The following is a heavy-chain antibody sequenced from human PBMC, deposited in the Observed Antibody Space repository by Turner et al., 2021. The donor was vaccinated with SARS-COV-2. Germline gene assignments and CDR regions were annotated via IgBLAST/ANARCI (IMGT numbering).Heavy chain of an antibody. V-gene: IGHV3-66*01. Sequence: VQPGESGGGVVQPGRSLRLPCAASGFTVTSNYMSWVRQAPGKGLEWVSVICSGSSTYDADSVKGRFTISRDNSKNTLYLQMNSLRAEDTAVYYCARMGASRQQLVHGYFDYWGQGTLVTVSS. D-gene: IGHD6-13*01. J-gene: IGHJ4*02. CDR2: ICSGSST. CDR1: GFTVTSNY. CDR3: ARMGASRQQLVHGYFDY.